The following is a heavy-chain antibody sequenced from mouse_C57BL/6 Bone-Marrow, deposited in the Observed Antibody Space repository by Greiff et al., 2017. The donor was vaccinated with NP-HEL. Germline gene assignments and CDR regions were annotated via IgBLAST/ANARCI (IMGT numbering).Heavy chain of an antibody. CDR3: AINWDGAY. D-gene: IGHD4-1*01. J-gene: IGHJ3*01. Sequence: VQLQQPGAELVRPGTSVKLSCKASGYTFTSYWMHWVKQRPGQGLEWIGVIDPSDSYTNYNQKFKGKATLTVDTSSSTAYMQLSSLTSEDSAVYYCAINWDGAYWGQGTLVTVSA. V-gene: IGHV1-59*01. CDR1: GYTFTSYW. CDR2: IDPSDSYT.